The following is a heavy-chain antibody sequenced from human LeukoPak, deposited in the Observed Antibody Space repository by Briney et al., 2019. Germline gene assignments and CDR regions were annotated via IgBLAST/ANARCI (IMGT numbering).Heavy chain of an antibody. Sequence: GGSLRLSCAASGFTFGNSAMTWVRQAPGKGLEWVGRIKSKADGGTTDYAAPVKGRFTISRDDSKNTLHLQMNSLKTEDTAVYYCTTDHRTISGVVTPDYWGQGTLVTVSS. CDR3: TTDHRTISGVVTPDY. V-gene: IGHV3-15*01. D-gene: IGHD3-3*01. CDR1: GFTFGNSA. J-gene: IGHJ4*02. CDR2: IKSKADGGTT.